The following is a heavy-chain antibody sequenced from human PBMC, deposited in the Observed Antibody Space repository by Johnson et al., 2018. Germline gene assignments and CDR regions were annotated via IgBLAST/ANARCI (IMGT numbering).Heavy chain of an antibody. CDR2: IWYDGSNK. V-gene: IGHV3-33*01. J-gene: IGHJ6*02. CDR1: GFTFSSYG. CDR3: ARDSEEWHVMDV. Sequence: QVQLVESGGGVVQPGRSLRLSCAASGFTFSSYGMHWVRQAPGKGLEWVAVIWYDGSNKYYADSVKGRFTISRDNSKNTLYLQMNSLIAEDTAVYYCARDSEEWHVMDVWVQGTTVTVSS. D-gene: IGHD3-3*01.